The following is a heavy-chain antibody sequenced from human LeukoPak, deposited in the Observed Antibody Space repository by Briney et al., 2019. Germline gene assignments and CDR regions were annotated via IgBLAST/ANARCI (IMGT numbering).Heavy chain of an antibody. Sequence: ASVKVSSKASGYTFTIYYMHWVRQAPGQGLEWMALINPSGGSTSYAQKFQGRVTMTRDTSTSTVYMELSSLRSEDTAVYYCARDSALVGATISPVDYWGQGTLVTVSS. D-gene: IGHD1-26*01. CDR3: ARDSALVGATISPVDY. CDR2: INPSGGST. CDR1: GYTFTIYY. V-gene: IGHV1-46*01. J-gene: IGHJ4*02.